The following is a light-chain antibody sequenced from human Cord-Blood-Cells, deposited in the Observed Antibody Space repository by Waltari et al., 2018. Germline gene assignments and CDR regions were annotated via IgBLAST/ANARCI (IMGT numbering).Light chain of an antibody. Sequence: QSALTQPASVSGSPGQSITIPCTGTSSDVGGYNYVSWYHQHPGKAPKLMIYNVSNRPSGVSKRFSGSKSGNTASLTISGLQAEDEADYYCSSYTSSSTWVFGGGTKLTVL. CDR1: SSDVGGYNY. CDR3: SSYTSSSTWV. V-gene: IGLV2-14*01. CDR2: NVS. J-gene: IGLJ3*02.